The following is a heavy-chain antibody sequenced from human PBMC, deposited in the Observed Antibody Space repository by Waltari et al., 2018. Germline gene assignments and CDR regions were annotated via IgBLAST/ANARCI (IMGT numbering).Heavy chain of an antibody. CDR3: ARELRDGYPAEAFDI. J-gene: IGHJ3*02. V-gene: IGHV1-2*06. Sequence: QVQLVQSGAEVKKPGASVKVSCKASGYTFTGYYMHWVRQAPGQGLEWMGRINPNGGGPNYAQKFQGRVTMTRDTSISTAYMELSRLRSDDTAVYYCARELRDGYPAEAFDIWGQGTMVTVSS. CDR2: INPNGGGP. CDR1: GYTFTGYY. D-gene: IGHD5-12*01.